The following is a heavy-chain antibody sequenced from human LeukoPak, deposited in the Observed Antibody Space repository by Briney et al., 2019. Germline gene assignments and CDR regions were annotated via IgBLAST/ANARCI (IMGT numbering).Heavy chain of an antibody. V-gene: IGHV3-21*01. CDR3: ATPKQNGNSGSRWYHDL. Sequence: PGGSLRLSCAASGFSFRSYSMDWVRQAPEKGLEWVSSITGSSSYISYADSVKGRFTISRDNARNSLYLQMNSLRAEDTAVYYCATPKQNGNSGSRWYHDLWGRGTMVTVSS. CDR1: GFSFRSYS. D-gene: IGHD4-23*01. J-gene: IGHJ2*01. CDR2: ITGSSSYI.